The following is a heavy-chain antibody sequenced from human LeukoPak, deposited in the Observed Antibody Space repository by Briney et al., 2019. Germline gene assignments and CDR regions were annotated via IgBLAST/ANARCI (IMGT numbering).Heavy chain of an antibody. V-gene: IGHV4-4*02. J-gene: IGHJ4*02. CDR1: GGSISSSNW. Sequence: SETLSLTCAVSGGSISSSNWWSWVRQPPGKGLEWIGEIYHSGSTNYNPSLKSRVTISVDKSKNQFSLKLSSVTAADTAVYYCARDGHTVTAPFDYWGQRTLVTVSS. CDR3: ARDGHTVTAPFDY. D-gene: IGHD4-17*01. CDR2: IYHSGST.